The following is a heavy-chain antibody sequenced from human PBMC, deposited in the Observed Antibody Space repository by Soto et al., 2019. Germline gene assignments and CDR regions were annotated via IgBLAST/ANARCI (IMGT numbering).Heavy chain of an antibody. CDR3: GRGDYANAFDI. Sequence: QLQLQESGSGQVTPSQTLSLTCAVSGGSISSGGYSWDWIRQPPGKGQEWIGIIYHSGTNYDNASLKSRVTISVDRSKNQFSLKLSSVTAADTAVYYCGRGDYANAFDIWGQGTMVTVSS. CDR2: IYHSGTN. CDR1: GGSISSGGYS. J-gene: IGHJ3*02. D-gene: IGHD4-17*01. V-gene: IGHV4-30-2*01.